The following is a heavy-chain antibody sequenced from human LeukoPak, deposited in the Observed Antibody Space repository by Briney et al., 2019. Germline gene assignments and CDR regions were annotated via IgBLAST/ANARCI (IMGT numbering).Heavy chain of an antibody. D-gene: IGHD6-19*01. CDR1: GFTFSDYY. Sequence: GGSLRLSWAASGFTFSDYYMSWVRQAPGKGLEWDSYISSRGSAIYYADSVKGRFTISRDNAKNSLYLQMNSLTGDDTAVYYRAVTVAAHSDYFQHWGPGTLVTASS. CDR3: AVTVAAHSDYFQH. CDR2: ISSRGSAI. J-gene: IGHJ1*01. V-gene: IGHV3-11*01.